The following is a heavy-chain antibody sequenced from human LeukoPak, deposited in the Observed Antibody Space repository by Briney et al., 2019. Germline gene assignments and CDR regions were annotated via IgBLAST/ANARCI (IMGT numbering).Heavy chain of an antibody. J-gene: IGHJ5*02. CDR3: ANQYQLLSGGWFDP. Sequence: SETLSLTCTVSGASINNFNYYWGWVRQPPGKGLEWIGSINYSGATYYTASLKSRVTISVDTSENQLSLQVISVTAADTAVYYCANQYQLLSGGWFDPWGQGTLVTVSS. D-gene: IGHD2-2*01. CDR2: INYSGAT. V-gene: IGHV4-39*01. CDR1: GASINNFNYY.